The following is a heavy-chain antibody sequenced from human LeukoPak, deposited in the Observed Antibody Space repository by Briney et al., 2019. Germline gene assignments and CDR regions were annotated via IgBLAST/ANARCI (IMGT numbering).Heavy chain of an antibody. Sequence: GGSLRLSCAASGFIFSRYWMTWVRQAPGKGLEWVANIKPDGSEKKYVDSVKGRFTISRDNAKNSLYLQMNSLRAEDTAVYYCARDQGMATTDYWGQGTLVTVSS. CDR1: GFIFSRYW. CDR3: ARDQGMATTDY. V-gene: IGHV3-7*01. J-gene: IGHJ4*02. CDR2: IKPDGSEK. D-gene: IGHD5-24*01.